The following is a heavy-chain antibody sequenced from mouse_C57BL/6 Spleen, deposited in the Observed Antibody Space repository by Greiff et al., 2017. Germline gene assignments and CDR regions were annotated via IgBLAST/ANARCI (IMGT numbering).Heavy chain of an antibody. J-gene: IGHJ4*01. V-gene: IGHV2-2*01. CDR1: VFSLPSFG. D-gene: IGHD2-4*01. CDR3: ARDYDVMDY. CDR2: IWSGGST. Sequence: QVQLQQSGPGLVQPSQSLSITCTVSVFSLPSFGVHCVRQSPGRGLECLGVIWSGGSTDYNAAFISRLSINKDNSKSQVFFKMNSLQADDTAIYYCARDYDVMDYWGQGTSVTVSS.